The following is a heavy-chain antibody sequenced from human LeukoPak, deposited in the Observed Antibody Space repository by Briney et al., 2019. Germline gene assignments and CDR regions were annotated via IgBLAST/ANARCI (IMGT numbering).Heavy chain of an antibody. CDR2: INGGGGST. V-gene: IGHV3-23*01. CDR3: VKDGRRSPPC. D-gene: IGHD2-15*01. CDR1: GFTFSNYV. Sequence: GESLRLSCAASGFTFSNYVMSWVRQAPGKGPEWVSGINGGGGSTFYAESVTGRFTISRDNSKNTLFLQMNILRAEDTAVYYCVKDGRRSPPCWGQGTLVTVSS. J-gene: IGHJ4*02.